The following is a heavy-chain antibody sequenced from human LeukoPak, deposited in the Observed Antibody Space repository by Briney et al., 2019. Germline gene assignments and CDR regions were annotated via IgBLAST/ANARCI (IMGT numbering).Heavy chain of an antibody. CDR2: INASGGST. J-gene: IGHJ4*02. V-gene: IGHV1-46*01. D-gene: IGHD3-10*01. CDR3: ARGPVGSGSYYTAYY. CDR1: GYTFTSYY. Sequence: VASVKVSCKASGYTFTSYYMHWVRQAPGQGLEWMGIINASGGSTSYAQKFQDRVTMTRDTSTSTVYMELSSLRSEDTAVYYCARGPVGSGSYYTAYYWGQGTLVTVSS.